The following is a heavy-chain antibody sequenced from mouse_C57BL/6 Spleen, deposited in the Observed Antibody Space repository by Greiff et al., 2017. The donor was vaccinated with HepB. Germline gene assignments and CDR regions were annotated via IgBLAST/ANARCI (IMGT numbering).Heavy chain of an antibody. D-gene: IGHD1-2*01. J-gene: IGHJ1*03. V-gene: IGHV1-53*01. CDR2: INPSNGGT. CDR1: GYTFTSYW. CDR3: ARGGIYGIDV. Sequence: VQLQQSGTELVKPGASVKLSCKASGYTFTSYWMHWVKQRPGQGLEWIGNINPSNGGTNYNGKFKGKATLTADKSSSTAYMQLSSLTSEDSAVYFCARGGIYGIDVWGTGTTVTVSS.